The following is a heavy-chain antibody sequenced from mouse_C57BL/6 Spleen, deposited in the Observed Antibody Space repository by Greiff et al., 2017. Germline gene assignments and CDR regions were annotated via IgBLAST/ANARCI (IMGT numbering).Heavy chain of an antibody. CDR1: GYTFTDYY. Sequence: EVQLQQSGPELVKPGASVKISCKASGYTFTDYYMNWVKQSHGKSLEWIGDINPNNGGTSYNQKFKGKATLTVDKSSSTAYMELRSLTSEDSAVYYCARSNWVYYAMDYWGQGTSVTVSS. D-gene: IGHD4-1*01. CDR2: INPNNGGT. V-gene: IGHV1-26*01. J-gene: IGHJ4*01. CDR3: ARSNWVYYAMDY.